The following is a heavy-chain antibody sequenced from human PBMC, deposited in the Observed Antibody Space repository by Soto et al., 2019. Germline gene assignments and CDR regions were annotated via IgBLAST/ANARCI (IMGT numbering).Heavy chain of an antibody. CDR1: AFSFSNYA. Sequence: GGPLRRACAASAFSFSNYAMHCVRQAPGKGLEWVSVIAYDGSNNTYAVAVKGRFTISRDNFKNTLYLQMNSLRPEDTAVYYCARDTRCMSVTCYPHYGMDVWGQGTTVTVSS. V-gene: IGHV3-30-3*01. D-gene: IGHD2-15*01. J-gene: IGHJ6*02. CDR3: ARDTRCMSVTCYPHYGMDV. CDR2: IAYDGSNN.